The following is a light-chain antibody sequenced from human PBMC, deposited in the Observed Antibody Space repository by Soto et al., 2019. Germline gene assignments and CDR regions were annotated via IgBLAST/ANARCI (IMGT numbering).Light chain of an antibody. V-gene: IGLV1-47*01. Sequence: QSVLNQPPSASGTPGQRVTISCSGSISNIGTNYVYWYQQLPGTAPKLLIFRHDQRPSGVPDRFSGSRSGTSASLAISGLRSEDEADYYCASWDASLSGPVFGGGTKLTVL. CDR3: ASWDASLSGPV. J-gene: IGLJ2*01. CDR1: ISNIGTNY. CDR2: RHD.